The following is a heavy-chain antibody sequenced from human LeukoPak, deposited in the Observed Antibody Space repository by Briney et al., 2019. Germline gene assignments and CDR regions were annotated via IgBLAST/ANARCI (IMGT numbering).Heavy chain of an antibody. D-gene: IGHD3-3*01. J-gene: IGHJ5*02. V-gene: IGHV1-18*04. CDR3: ARGGYDFWSGYLGSWFDP. CDR2: ISAYNGNT. Sequence: ASVKVSCKASGYTFTGYYMHWVRQAPGQGLEWMGWISAYNGNTNYAQKLQGRVTMTTDTSTSTAYMELRSLRSDDTAVYYCARGGYDFWSGYLGSWFDPWGQGTLVTVSS. CDR1: GYTFTGYY.